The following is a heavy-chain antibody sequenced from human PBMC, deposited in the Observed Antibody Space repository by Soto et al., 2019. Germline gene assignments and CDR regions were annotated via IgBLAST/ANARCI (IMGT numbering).Heavy chain of an antibody. CDR3: ARDYYGVDY. D-gene: IGHD3-22*01. Sequence: EVQLVESGGGLVQPGGSLRLSCVASEFTFSNYWMHWVRQAPGKGLVWVSLIQGDGRTTYYADAVKGRFTVSRDNAKNTLYLQMNSLRAEDTGIYYCARDYYGVDYWGQGTLVTVSS. CDR2: IQGDGRTT. CDR1: EFTFSNYW. J-gene: IGHJ4*02. V-gene: IGHV3-74*01.